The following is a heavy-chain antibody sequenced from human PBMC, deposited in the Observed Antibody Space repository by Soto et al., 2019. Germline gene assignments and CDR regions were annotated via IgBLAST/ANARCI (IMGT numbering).Heavy chain of an antibody. J-gene: IGHJ4*02. CDR3: ARPYTWNYQGWPGY. D-gene: IGHD1-7*01. CDR2: INPKSGGT. CDR1: GYRFIDYF. Sequence: GASVKVSCKASGYRFIDYFMHWGRRAHGQGLEWMGWINPKSGGTKIAQKFQGRTTMTRDTSINTVFMELSRLTSDDTAVYFCARPYTWNYQGWPGYWGLGTRVTVSS. V-gene: IGHV1-2*02.